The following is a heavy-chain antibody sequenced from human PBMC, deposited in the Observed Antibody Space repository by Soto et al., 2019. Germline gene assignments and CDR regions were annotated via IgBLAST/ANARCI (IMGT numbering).Heavy chain of an antibody. D-gene: IGHD3-3*01. V-gene: IGHV3-30-3*01. Sequence: GGSLRLSCAASGFTFSSYAMHWVRQAPGKGLEWVAVISYHGNTQFYGDSVKGRFIVFRDNSRITLYLLLNKLQAEDTVVYYCAKVSRPSRFSTSDFEYWGQGTLVTVSS. CDR2: ISYHGNTQ. CDR1: GFTFSSYA. CDR3: AKVSRPSRFSTSDFEY. J-gene: IGHJ4*02.